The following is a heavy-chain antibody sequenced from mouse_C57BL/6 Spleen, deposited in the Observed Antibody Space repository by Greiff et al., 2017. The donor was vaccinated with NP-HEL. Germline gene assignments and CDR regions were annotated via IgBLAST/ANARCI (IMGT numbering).Heavy chain of an antibody. V-gene: IGHV1-61*01. CDR3: ARYYCGSSGCGY. J-gene: IGHJ3*01. CDR1: GYTFTSYW. CDR2: IYPSDSET. D-gene: IGHD1-1*01. Sequence: QVHVKQPGAELVRPGSSVKLSCKASGYTFTSYWMAWVKQRPGQGLEWIGNIYPSDSETHYNQKFKDKATLTVDKSASTAYMQLSSLTSEESAVNYCARYYCGSSGCGYWGQGTVVTVS.